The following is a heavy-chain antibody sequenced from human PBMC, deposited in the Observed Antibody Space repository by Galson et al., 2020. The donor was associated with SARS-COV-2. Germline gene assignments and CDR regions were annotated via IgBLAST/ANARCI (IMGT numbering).Heavy chain of an antibody. CDR2: IYYSGST. CDR1: GGSISSYY. Sequence: GSLRLSCTVSGGSISSYYWSWIRQPPGKGLEWIGYIYYSGSTNYNPSLKSRVTISVDTSKTQFSLKLSSVTAADTAVYYCARGHLIVGTTPVDYWGQGTLVTVSS. D-gene: IGHD1-26*01. V-gene: IGHV4-59*01. CDR3: ARGHLIVGTTPVDY. J-gene: IGHJ4*02.